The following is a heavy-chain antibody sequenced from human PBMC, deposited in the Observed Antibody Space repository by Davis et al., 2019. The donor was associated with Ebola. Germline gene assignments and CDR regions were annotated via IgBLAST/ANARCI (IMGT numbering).Heavy chain of an antibody. J-gene: IGHJ6*02. CDR3: AGHIKGRGYSAFGHYYYYYGMDV. CDR1: GYSFTSYW. D-gene: IGHD5-12*01. CDR2: IYPGDSDT. Sequence: PGGSLRLSCKGSGYSFTSYWIGWVPQLPGKGLEWMGLIYPGDSDTRYSPSFQGQVTSPADKSTSTAFLQWSSLKASDTAMYYCAGHIKGRGYSAFGHYYYYYGMDVWGQGTTVTGSS. V-gene: IGHV5-51*01.